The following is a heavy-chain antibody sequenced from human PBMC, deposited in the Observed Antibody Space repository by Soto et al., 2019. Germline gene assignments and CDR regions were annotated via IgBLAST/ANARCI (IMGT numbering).Heavy chain of an antibody. CDR1: GYTFTSYG. Sequence: ASVKVSCKASGYTFTSYGISWVRQAPGQGLEWMGWISAYNGNTNYAQKLQGRVTMTTDTSTSTAYMELRSLRSDDTAVYYCARDRVGPYSSSSGYWGQGTLVTVSS. CDR2: ISAYNGNT. V-gene: IGHV1-18*01. J-gene: IGHJ4*02. CDR3: ARDRVGPYSSSSGY. D-gene: IGHD6-6*01.